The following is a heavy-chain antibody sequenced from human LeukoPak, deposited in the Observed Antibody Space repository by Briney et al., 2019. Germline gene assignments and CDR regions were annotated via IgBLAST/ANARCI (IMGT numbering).Heavy chain of an antibody. CDR1: GGSISSYY. Sequence: SETLSFTCTVSGGSISSYYWTWLRQPPGKGLEWIGYIHNSGSTNYNPSLKSRVTISVDTSKNQVSLKLSSVTAADTAVYYCARGSGLSEYWGQGTLVTVSS. CDR3: ARGSGLSEY. J-gene: IGHJ4*02. CDR2: IHNSGST. V-gene: IGHV4-59*12. D-gene: IGHD3-10*01.